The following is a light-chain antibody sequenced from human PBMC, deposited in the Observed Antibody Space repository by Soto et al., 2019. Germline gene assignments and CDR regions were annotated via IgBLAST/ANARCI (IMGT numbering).Light chain of an antibody. Sequence: DIQMTQSPSSVSASVGDRVTITCRASQGIGTWLAWYQQKPGKGPNLLIYAASSLESGVPSRFSGSGSGTDFTLTICSLQPEDFATFYCQQADSFPQTFGQGTKVEIK. V-gene: IGKV1-12*01. J-gene: IGKJ1*01. CDR3: QQADSFPQT. CDR1: QGIGTW. CDR2: AAS.